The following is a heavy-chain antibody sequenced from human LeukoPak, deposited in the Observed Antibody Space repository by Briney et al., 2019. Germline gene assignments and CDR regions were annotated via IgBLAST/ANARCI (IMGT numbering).Heavy chain of an antibody. J-gene: IGHJ4*02. CDR3: ARERTPNYYDSSGYYFDY. Sequence: PGGSLRLSCAASGFTFSSYSMYWVRQAPRKGLEWVSVIYSGGSTYYADSVKGRFTISRDNSKNTLYLQMNSLRAEDTAVYYCARERTPNYYDSSGYYFDYWGQGTLVTVSS. CDR2: IYSGGST. V-gene: IGHV3-53*01. CDR1: GFTFSSYS. D-gene: IGHD3-22*01.